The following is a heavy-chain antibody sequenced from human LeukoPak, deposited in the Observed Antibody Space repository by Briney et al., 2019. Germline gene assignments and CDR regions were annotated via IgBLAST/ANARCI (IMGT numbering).Heavy chain of an antibody. CDR2: IRYDGSNK. CDR3: AKDSVDRYSSYNLGY. Sequence: GGSLRLSCAASGFTFRSYGMHWVRQAPGKGLEWVAFIRYDGSNKYYADSVKGRFTISRDNSKNTLYLQMKSLRAEDTAVYYCAKDSVDRYSSYNLGYWGQGTLVTVSS. D-gene: IGHD6-13*01. J-gene: IGHJ4*02. V-gene: IGHV3-30*02. CDR1: GFTFRSYG.